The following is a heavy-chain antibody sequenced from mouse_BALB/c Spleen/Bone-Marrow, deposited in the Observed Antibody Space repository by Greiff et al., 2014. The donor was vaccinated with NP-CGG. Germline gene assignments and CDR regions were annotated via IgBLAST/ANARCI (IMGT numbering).Heavy chain of an antibody. J-gene: IGHJ2*01. V-gene: IGHV2-6-7*01. Sequence: VKVEESGPGLVAPSQSLSITCTVSGFSLTGYGVNWVRQPPGKGLEWLGMIWGDGSTDYNSVLKSRLNISKDNSKSQVFLKMNSLQTDDTARYYCARSFTTVVATPFDYWGQGTTLTVSS. CDR3: ARSFTTVVATPFDY. CDR2: IWGDGST. D-gene: IGHD1-1*01. CDR1: GFSLTGYG.